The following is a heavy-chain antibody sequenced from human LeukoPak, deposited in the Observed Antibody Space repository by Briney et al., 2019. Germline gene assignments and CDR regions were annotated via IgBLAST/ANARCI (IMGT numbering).Heavy chain of an antibody. Sequence: SVKVSCKASGGTFSSYAISWVRQAPGQGLEWMGRIIPIFGTANCAQKFQGRVTITTDESTSTAYMELSSLRSEDTAVCYCAREYGVWDSSGYSYYFDYWGQGTLVTVSS. CDR3: AREYGVWDSSGYSYYFDY. V-gene: IGHV1-69*05. CDR2: IIPIFGTA. J-gene: IGHJ4*02. D-gene: IGHD3-22*01. CDR1: GGTFSSYA.